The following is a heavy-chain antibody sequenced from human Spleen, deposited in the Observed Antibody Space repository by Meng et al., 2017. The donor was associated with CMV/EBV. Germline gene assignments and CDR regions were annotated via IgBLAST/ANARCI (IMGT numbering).Heavy chain of an antibody. V-gene: IGHV1-2*04. Sequence: KFPCKPSGYNFHAYYMHWVRQAPGQGLEWMGWINPNSGGTKYAQKFQGWVTMTRDTSISTAYMELTRLKSDDTAVYYCAMGSDYLDYWGQGTLVTVSS. D-gene: IGHD3-16*01. CDR1: GYNFHAYY. CDR3: AMGSDYLDY. CDR2: INPNSGGT. J-gene: IGHJ4*02.